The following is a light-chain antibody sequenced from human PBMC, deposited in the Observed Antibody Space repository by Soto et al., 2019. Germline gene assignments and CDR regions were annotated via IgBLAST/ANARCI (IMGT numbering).Light chain of an antibody. J-gene: IGKJ1*01. CDR2: GAS. V-gene: IGKV3-20*01. CDR1: QSVSSNY. Sequence: NVLTQSQGPLSLSPGERATLSCRASQSVSSNYVAWYKQKPGQAPRLLVYGASGRATGIPDRFSGSGSGTDFTLTISILEPEAFAVYYGQHYGSSRWTFGQGTKVEIK. CDR3: QHYGSSRWT.